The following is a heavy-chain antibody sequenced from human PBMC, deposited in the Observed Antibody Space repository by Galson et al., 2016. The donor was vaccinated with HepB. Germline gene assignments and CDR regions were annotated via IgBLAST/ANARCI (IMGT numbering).Heavy chain of an antibody. V-gene: IGHV1-3*04. D-gene: IGHD1-26*01. CDR3: TRDLISGRDLPAGFNDH. CDR1: GYTFTNYG. CDR2: INTRNGNT. Sequence: QSGAEVKKPGESLKISCKASGYTFTNYGIHWMRQAPGQRPEWMGWINTRNGNTGYSRNFQGRLTITTDTSASTAYMELNSLKSEDTALYFCTRDLISGRDLPAGFNDHWGQGTLVTVSS. J-gene: IGHJ4*02.